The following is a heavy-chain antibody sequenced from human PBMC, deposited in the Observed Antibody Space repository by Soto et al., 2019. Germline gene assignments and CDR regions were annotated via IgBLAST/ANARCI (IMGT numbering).Heavy chain of an antibody. CDR3: ASRHPTRDPADYGDYYFDY. CDR2: IIPIFGTA. CDR1: GGTFSSYA. Sequence: QVQLVQSGAEVKKPGSSVKVSCKASGGTFSSYAISWVRQAPGQGLEWMGGIIPIFGTANYAQKFQGRVTITADESTSTAYMELSSLRSEDTAVYYYASRHPTRDPADYGDYYFDYWGQGTLVTVSS. D-gene: IGHD4-17*01. J-gene: IGHJ4*02. V-gene: IGHV1-69*01.